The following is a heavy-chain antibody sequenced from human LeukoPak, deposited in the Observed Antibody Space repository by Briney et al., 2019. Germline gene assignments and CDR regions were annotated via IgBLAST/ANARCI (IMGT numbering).Heavy chain of an antibody. Sequence: PEGYLRLSCAASGFTFSSYAMSWVCQAPGKGLEWVSTISASGGTTYYADSVKGRFTISRDRSKNTLYLQMNSLRAEDTSVYYCAKDWWDDWGQGTLVTVSS. J-gene: IGHJ4*02. V-gene: IGHV3-23*01. CDR1: GFTFSSYA. D-gene: IGHD1-26*01. CDR2: ISASGGTT. CDR3: AKDWWDD.